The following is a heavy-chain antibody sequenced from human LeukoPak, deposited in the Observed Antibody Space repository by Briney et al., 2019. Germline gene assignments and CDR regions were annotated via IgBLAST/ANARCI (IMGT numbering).Heavy chain of an antibody. Sequence: ASVKVSCKASGYTFTGYYMHWVRQAPGQGLEWMGWINPNSGGTNYAQKFQGRVTMTRDTSISTAYMELSRLRSDDTAVYYCARVSPPTAMAALAEFDYWGPGTLVTVSS. CDR1: GYTFTGYY. D-gene: IGHD5-18*01. J-gene: IGHJ4*02. CDR3: ARVSPPTAMAALAEFDY. V-gene: IGHV1-2*02. CDR2: INPNSGGT.